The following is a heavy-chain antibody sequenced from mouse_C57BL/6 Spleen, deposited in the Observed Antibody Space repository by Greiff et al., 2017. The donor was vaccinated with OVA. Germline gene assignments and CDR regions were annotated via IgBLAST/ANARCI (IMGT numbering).Heavy chain of an antibody. CDR2: IYLGNGYT. J-gene: IGHJ2*01. CDR3: ARWTVPITTLVATDY. CDR1: GYTFTSYD. V-gene: IGHV1-58*01. D-gene: IGHD1-1*01. Sequence: VQLQQSGAELVRPGSSVKMSCRTSGYTFTSYDINWVKQRPGQGLEWIGYIYLGNGYTEYNKKFKGKATLTSDTSSSTAYMQLSSLTSEDSAIYFCARWTVPITTLVATDYWGQGTTLTVSS.